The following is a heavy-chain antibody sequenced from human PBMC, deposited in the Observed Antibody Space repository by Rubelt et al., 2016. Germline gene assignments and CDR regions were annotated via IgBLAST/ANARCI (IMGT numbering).Heavy chain of an antibody. Sequence: AASGFTFSSYAMHWVRQAPGKGLEWVAVISYDGSNKYYADSVKGRYTISRDNSKNTLYVLMNSLRAEDTAVYYCAREITIFGVGNWFDPWGQGTLVTVSS. D-gene: IGHD3-3*01. CDR3: AREITIFGVGNWFDP. CDR1: GFTFSSYA. V-gene: IGHV3-30*04. J-gene: IGHJ5*02. CDR2: ISYDGSNK.